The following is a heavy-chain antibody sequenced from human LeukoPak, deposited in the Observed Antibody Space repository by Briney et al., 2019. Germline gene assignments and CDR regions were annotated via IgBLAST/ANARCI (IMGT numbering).Heavy chain of an antibody. CDR2: INHSGST. V-gene: IGHV4-34*01. D-gene: IGHD3-3*01. CDR3: AREMLNGSGYFDY. CDR1: GGSSSGYY. J-gene: IGHJ4*02. Sequence: SETLSLTCAVYGGSSSGYYWSWIRQPPGKGLEWIGEINHSGSTNYNPSLKSRVTISVDTSKNQFSLKLSSVTAADTAFYYCAREMLNGSGYFDYWGQGTLVTVSS.